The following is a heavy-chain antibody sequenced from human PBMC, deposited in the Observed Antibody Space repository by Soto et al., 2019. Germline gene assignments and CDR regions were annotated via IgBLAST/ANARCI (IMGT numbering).Heavy chain of an antibody. CDR3: ATDRDGYKHGGDY. CDR1: GFTFSSYA. Sequence: PGGSLRLSCAASGFTFSSYAMSWVRQAPGKGLEWVSAISGSGGSTYYADSVKGRFTISRDNSKNTLYLQMNSLRAEDTAVYYCATDRDGYKHGGDYWGQGTLVTVSS. D-gene: IGHD5-12*01. J-gene: IGHJ4*02. V-gene: IGHV3-23*01. CDR2: ISGSGGST.